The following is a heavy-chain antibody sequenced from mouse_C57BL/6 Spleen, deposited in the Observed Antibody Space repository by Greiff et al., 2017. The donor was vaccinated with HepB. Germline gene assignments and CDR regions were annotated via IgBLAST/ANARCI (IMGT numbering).Heavy chain of an antibody. CDR3: ARDYSNEMDY. Sequence: QVQLQQPGAELVKPGASVKLSCKASGYTFTSYWMHWVKQRPGQGLEWIGMIHPNSGSTNYNEKFKSKALTVDKSSSTAYMQLSSLTSEDSAVYYCARDYSNEMDYWGQGTSVTVSS. CDR1: GYTFTSYW. D-gene: IGHD2-5*01. V-gene: IGHV1-64*01. J-gene: IGHJ4*01. CDR2: IHPNSGST.